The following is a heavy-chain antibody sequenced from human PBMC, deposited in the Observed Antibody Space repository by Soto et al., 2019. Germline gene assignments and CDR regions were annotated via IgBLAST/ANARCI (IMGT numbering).Heavy chain of an antibody. CDR3: ARVGGYGDLGYYGMDV. CDR2: IGTAGDT. V-gene: IGHV3-13*01. J-gene: IGHJ6*02. CDR1: GFTFSSYD. D-gene: IGHD4-17*01. Sequence: PGGSLRLSCAASGFTFSSYDMHWVRQATGKGLEWVSAIGTAGDTYYPGSVKGRFTISRENAKNSLYLQMNSLRAEDTAVYYCARVGGYGDLGYYGMDVWGQGTTVTVSS.